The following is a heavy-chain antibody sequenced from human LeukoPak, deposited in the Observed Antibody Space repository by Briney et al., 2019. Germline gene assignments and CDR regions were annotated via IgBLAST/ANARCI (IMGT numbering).Heavy chain of an antibody. Sequence: GGSLRLSCAASGFTFSSYSMNWVRQAPGKGLEWVSYISSSSSTIYYADSVKGRFTISRDNAKNSLYLQMNSLRAEDTAVYYCAKASQGVRSWTYYYDSSGYSYFDYWGQGTLVTVSS. V-gene: IGHV3-48*01. CDR3: AKASQGVRSWTYYYDSSGYSYFDY. CDR2: ISSSSSTI. CDR1: GFTFSSYS. J-gene: IGHJ4*02. D-gene: IGHD3-22*01.